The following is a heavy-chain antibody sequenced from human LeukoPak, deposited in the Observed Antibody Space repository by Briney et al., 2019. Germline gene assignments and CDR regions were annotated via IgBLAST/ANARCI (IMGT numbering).Heavy chain of an antibody. CDR3: ASSAAGYSSGWPRHCYFDY. D-gene: IGHD6-19*01. CDR2: IYYSGST. CDR1: GGSISSYY. V-gene: IGHV4-59*08. J-gene: IGHJ4*02. Sequence: SETLSLTCTVSGGSISSYYWSWIRQPPGKGLEWIGYIYYSGSTNYNPSLKSRVTISVDTSKNQFSLKLSSVTAADTAVYYCASSAAGYSSGWPRHCYFDYWGQGTLVTVSS.